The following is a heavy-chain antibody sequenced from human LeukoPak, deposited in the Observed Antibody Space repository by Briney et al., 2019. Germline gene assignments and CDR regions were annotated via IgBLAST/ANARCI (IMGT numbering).Heavy chain of an antibody. D-gene: IGHD3-10*02. CDR2: ISNGGSAT. V-gene: IGHV3-7*03. CDR3: TRENYVPDS. Sequence: GGSLRLSCVASGYTFSPYWMSWVRQTPGKGLEWVASISNGGSATYYVDSVGGRFTISRDDAKNSLFLQMNGLRADDTAVYYCTRENYVPDSWGQGTLVTVSS. J-gene: IGHJ4*02. CDR1: GYTFSPYW.